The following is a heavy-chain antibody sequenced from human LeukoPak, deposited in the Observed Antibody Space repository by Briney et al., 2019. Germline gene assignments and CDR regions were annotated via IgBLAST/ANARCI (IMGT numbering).Heavy chain of an antibody. CDR3: AKDRGSGWYYFDY. V-gene: IGHV3-30*02. J-gene: IGHJ4*02. CDR1: GFTFSSYG. CDR2: IRYDGSNK. D-gene: IGHD6-19*01. Sequence: GGSLRLSCAASGFTFSSYGMHWVRQAPGKGLEWVAFIRYDGSNKYYADSVKGRFSISRDTSKNTLYLQMNSLRGEDTAVYYCAKDRGSGWYYFDYWGQGILVTVSS.